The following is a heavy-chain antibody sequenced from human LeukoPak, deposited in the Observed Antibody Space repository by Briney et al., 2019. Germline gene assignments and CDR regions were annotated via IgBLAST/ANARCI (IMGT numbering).Heavy chain of an antibody. D-gene: IGHD6-13*01. CDR1: GFTFSSYE. J-gene: IGHJ5*02. CDR3: ARDAGYSSSWPWFDP. CDR2: ISSSGSTI. Sequence: GSLRLSCAASGFTFSSYEMNWVRQAPGKGLEWVSYISSSGSTIYYADSVKGRFTISRDNAKNTLYLQMNSLRAEDTAVYYCARDAGYSSSWPWFDPWGQGTLVTVSS. V-gene: IGHV3-48*03.